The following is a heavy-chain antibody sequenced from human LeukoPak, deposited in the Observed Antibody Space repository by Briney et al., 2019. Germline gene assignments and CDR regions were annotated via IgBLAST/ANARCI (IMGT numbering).Heavy chain of an antibody. V-gene: IGHV4-31*03. Sequence: SQTLSLTCTVSGGSISSDGYYWSWIRQHPGKGLEWIGYISYSGSTYYNPSLKSRITISVDTSEKQFSLKLSSVTAADTAVYYCARGGREVANPFDYWGQGTLVTVSS. D-gene: IGHD5-24*01. CDR1: GGSISSDGYY. CDR2: ISYSGST. J-gene: IGHJ4*02. CDR3: ARGGREVANPFDY.